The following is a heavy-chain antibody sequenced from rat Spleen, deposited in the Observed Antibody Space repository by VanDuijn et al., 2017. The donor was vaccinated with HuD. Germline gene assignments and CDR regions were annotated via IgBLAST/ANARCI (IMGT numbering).Heavy chain of an antibody. CDR3: ASQHYYDGYHRDF. D-gene: IGHD1-12*03. J-gene: IGHJ2*01. CDR1: GFSLTNNG. Sequence: QVQLKESGPGLVQPSQTLSLTCTVSGFSLTNNGVIWIRQPPGKGLEWMGVIWGNGETNYKSALKSRLSISRDTSKSQVFLKMNNMQSEDTAMYFCASQHYYDGYHRDFWGQGVMVTVSS. CDR2: IWGNGET. V-gene: IGHV2S61*01.